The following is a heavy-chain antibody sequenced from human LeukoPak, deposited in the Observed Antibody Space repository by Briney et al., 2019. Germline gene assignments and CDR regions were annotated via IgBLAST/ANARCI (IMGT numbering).Heavy chain of an antibody. J-gene: IGHJ4*02. CDR1: GFTFDDYG. CDR2: INWNGGST. CDR3: ARWLVGTVAGKNYFDY. D-gene: IGHD6-19*01. Sequence: PGGSLRLSCAASGFTFDDYGMSWVRQAPGKGLEWVSGINWNGGSTGYADSVKGRFTISRENAKNSLYLQMNSLRAEDTALYYCARWLVGTVAGKNYFDYWGQGTLVTVSS. V-gene: IGHV3-20*04.